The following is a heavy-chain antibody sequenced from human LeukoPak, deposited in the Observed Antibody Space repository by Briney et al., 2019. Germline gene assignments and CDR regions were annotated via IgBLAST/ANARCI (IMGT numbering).Heavy chain of an antibody. D-gene: IGHD6-13*01. CDR2: ISWNSGSI. CDR3: AKASGIAAAGFDY. CDR1: GFTFDDYA. J-gene: IGHJ4*02. Sequence: GGSLRLSCAASGFTFDDYAMHWVRQAPGKGLEWVSGISWNSGSIGYADSVKGRFTISRDNAKNSLYLQTNSLRAEDTALYYCAKASGIAAAGFDYWGQGTLVTVSS. V-gene: IGHV3-9*01.